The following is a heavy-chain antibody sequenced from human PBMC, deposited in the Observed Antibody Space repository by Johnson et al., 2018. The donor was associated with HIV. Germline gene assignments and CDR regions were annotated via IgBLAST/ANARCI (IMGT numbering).Heavy chain of an antibody. Sequence: QMQLVESGGGVVQPGRSLRLSCAASGFTFSSYAMHWVRQAPGKGLEWVAVISYDGSNKYYADSVKGRFTISRDNSKNTLYLQMNSLRAEDTAVYYCATGVVVTAMNDAFDIWGQGTMVTVSS. CDR3: ATGVVVTAMNDAFDI. CDR2: ISYDGSNK. J-gene: IGHJ3*02. D-gene: IGHD2-21*02. V-gene: IGHV3-30*04. CDR1: GFTFSSYA.